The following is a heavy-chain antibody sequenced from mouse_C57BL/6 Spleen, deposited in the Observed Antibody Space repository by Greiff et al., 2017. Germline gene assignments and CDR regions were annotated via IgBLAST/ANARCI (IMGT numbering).Heavy chain of an antibody. CDR1: GFTFSSYA. CDR2: ISDGGSYT. D-gene: IGHD2-3*01. V-gene: IGHV5-4*01. CDR3: AREALYDGYFDY. J-gene: IGHJ2*01. Sequence: EVQRVESGGGLVKPGGSLKLSCAASGFTFSSYAMSWDRQTPEKRLEWVATISDGGSYTYYPDNVKGRFTISRDNAKNNLYLQMSHLKSEDTAMYYCAREALYDGYFDYWGQGTTLTVSS.